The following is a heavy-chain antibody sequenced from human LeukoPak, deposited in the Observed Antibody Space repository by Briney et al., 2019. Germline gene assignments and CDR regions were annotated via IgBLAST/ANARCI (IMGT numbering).Heavy chain of an antibody. CDR3: PRSVLYYYDSASYGVAFDV. Sequence: PWETLSLTCTVSGGSISSYYWSWSGQPPGKGLEWFGNIFYTGSTKYNPSPTRRVTISVDPSKIQFSLHLSSVTAADTAMYYCPRSVLYYYDSASYGVAFDVWGQGTLVTVSS. CDR1: GGSISSYY. J-gene: IGHJ3*01. D-gene: IGHD3-22*01. CDR2: IFYTGST. V-gene: IGHV4-59*01.